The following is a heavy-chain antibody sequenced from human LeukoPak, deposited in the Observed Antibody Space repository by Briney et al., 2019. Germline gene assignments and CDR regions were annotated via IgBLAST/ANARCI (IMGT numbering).Heavy chain of an antibody. CDR2: IFYSGST. CDR3: ARGWTPNHHTAMAY. J-gene: IGHJ4*02. D-gene: IGHD5-18*01. V-gene: IGHV4-59*01. CDR1: GDSISSYY. Sequence: SETLSLTCTVSGDSISSYYWSWIRQHPAKGLEWIGYIFYSGSTNYNPSLKSRVAVSVDMSKNQYSLRLSSVTAADTAVYYCARGWTPNHHTAMAYWGQGILVTVFS.